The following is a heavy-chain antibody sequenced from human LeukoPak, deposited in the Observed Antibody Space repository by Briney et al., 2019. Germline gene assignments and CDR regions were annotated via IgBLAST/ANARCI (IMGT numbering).Heavy chain of an antibody. D-gene: IGHD2-2*02. V-gene: IGHV3-48*03. CDR1: GFTFSSYE. CDR2: ISSSGSTI. J-gene: IGHJ4*02. CDR3: ARNQDQPLLYGDY. Sequence: GGSLRLSCAASGFTFSSYEMNWVRQAPGKGLEWVSYISSSGSTIYYADSVKGRFTISRDNAKNSLYLQMNSLRAEDTAVYYCARNQDQPLLYGDYWGQGTLVTVSS.